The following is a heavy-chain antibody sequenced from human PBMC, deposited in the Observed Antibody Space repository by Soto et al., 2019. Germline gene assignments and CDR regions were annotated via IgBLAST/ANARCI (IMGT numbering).Heavy chain of an antibody. J-gene: IGHJ5*02. CDR3: ARDRRYYYDSSGRRSKGDNWFDP. V-gene: IGHV4-30-2*06. Sequence: SETLSLTCVVSGASISSGDYSWSWIRQSPGKGLEKIGYIYIDGSTLYNPSLKSRVTILVDRSMNQFSLKLSSVTAADTAVYYCARDRRYYYDSSGRRSKGDNWFDPWGQGTLVTVSS. CDR2: IYIDGST. CDR1: GASISSGDYS. D-gene: IGHD3-22*01.